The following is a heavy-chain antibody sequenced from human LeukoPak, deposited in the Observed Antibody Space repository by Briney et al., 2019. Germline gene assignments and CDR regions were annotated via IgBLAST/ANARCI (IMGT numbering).Heavy chain of an antibody. Sequence: AGGSLRLSCAASGFTFSSYAMSWVRQAPGKGLEWVSAISGSGGSTYYADSVKGRFTISGDNSKNTLYLQMNSLRAEDTAVYYCAKKVVVAATYYFDYWGQGTLVTVSS. CDR1: GFTFSSYA. V-gene: IGHV3-23*01. CDR3: AKKVVVAATYYFDY. J-gene: IGHJ4*02. CDR2: ISGSGGST. D-gene: IGHD2-15*01.